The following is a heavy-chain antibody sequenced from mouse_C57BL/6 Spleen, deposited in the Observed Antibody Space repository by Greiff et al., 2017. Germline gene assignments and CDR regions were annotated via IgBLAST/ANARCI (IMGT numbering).Heavy chain of an antibody. V-gene: IGHV5-6*01. J-gene: IGHJ3*01. CDR3: ARRDYYGSRSAWFAY. D-gene: IGHD1-1*01. CDR1: GFTFSSYG. CDR2: ISSGGSYT. Sequence: EVQRVESGGDLVKPGGSLKLSCAASGFTFSSYGLSWVRQTPDKRLEWVATISSGGSYTSYPDSVKGRFTISRDNAKNTLYLQMSSLKSEDTAMYYCARRDYYGSRSAWFAYWGQGTLVTVSA.